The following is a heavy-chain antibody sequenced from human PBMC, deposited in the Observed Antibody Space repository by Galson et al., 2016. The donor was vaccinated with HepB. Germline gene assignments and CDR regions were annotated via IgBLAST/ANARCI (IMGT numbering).Heavy chain of an antibody. V-gene: IGHV3-48*01. CDR2: ISRSSSTI. J-gene: IGHJ5*02. Sequence: SLRLSCAASGFTFSSHSMNWVRQAPGKGRKWVSHISRSSSTIYYADSVKGRFIISRDNSKTALYLQMNSLRAEDTAVYYCAKGGFRLLDTWGQGILVTVSS. D-gene: IGHD3-10*01. CDR3: AKGGFRLLDT. CDR1: GFTFSSHS.